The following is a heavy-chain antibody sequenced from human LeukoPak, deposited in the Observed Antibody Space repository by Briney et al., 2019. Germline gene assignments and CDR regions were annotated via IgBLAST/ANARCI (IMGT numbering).Heavy chain of an antibody. CDR1: GVPTSTSTYY. CDR3: ARQGGWGGAAALIEY. Sequence: SETLSHTCTVSGVPTSTSTYYWPWIRQPPGKGLEWIGSMFYRGSTSYNPSLTSRVTISVDTSKNQFSLKLSSVTASDTAIFYCARQGGWGGAAALIEYWGEGTLFTVSS. J-gene: IGHJ4*02. V-gene: IGHV4-39*01. CDR2: MFYRGST. D-gene: IGHD1-26*01.